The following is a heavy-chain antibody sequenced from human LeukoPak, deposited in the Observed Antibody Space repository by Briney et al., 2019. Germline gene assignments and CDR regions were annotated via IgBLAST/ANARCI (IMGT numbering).Heavy chain of an antibody. D-gene: IGHD2/OR15-2a*01. Sequence: SVKVSCKTSGDTFSSYAISWVRQAPGQGLEWMGGIIPSLGTTNYAQNFQGRVTITADESTSTGYMELSSLRSEDTAVYYCARRTFFYFDYWGQGTLVTVSS. CDR1: GDTFSSYA. CDR3: ARRTFFYFDY. J-gene: IGHJ4*02. V-gene: IGHV1-69*13. CDR2: IIPSLGTT.